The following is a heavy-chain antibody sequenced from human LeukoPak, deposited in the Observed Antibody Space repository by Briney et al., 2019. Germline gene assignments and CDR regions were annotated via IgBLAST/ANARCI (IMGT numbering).Heavy chain of an antibody. J-gene: IGHJ5*02. D-gene: IGHD3-9*01. CDR3: ARGGYYDILTGYSGFDP. Sequence: GGSLRLSCVASGFTFSNYWMTWFRQTPGKGLEWVGNINQDGSEKYYLDSVRGRFTISRDNAKNSLYLQMNSLRAEDTAVYYCARGGYYDILTGYSGFDPWGQGTLVTVSS. CDR1: GFTFSNYW. CDR2: INQDGSEK. V-gene: IGHV3-7*03.